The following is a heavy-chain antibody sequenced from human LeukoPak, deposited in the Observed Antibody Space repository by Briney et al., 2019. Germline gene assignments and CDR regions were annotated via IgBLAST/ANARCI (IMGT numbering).Heavy chain of an antibody. CDR1: GFTMSDYY. V-gene: IGHV3-11*04. Sequence: KPGGSLRLSCAASGFTMSDYYMSWIRQAPGKGLEWVSYISDSDSGVYYADSVKGRFTISRDNANNSVFLQMNSLRADDTAVYYCARDLLNIALFDYWGQGTLVTVSS. J-gene: IGHJ4*02. CDR3: ARDLLNIALFDY. D-gene: IGHD2/OR15-2a*01. CDR2: ISDSDSGV.